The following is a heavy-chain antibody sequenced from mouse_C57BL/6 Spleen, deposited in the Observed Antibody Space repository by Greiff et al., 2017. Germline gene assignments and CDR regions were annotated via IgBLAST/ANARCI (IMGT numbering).Heavy chain of an antibody. CDR2: INPSSGYT. Sequence: QVQLKESGAELAKPGASVKLSCKASGYTFTSYWMHWVKQRPGQGLEWIGYINPSSGYTKYNQKFKDKATLTAEKSSSTAYMQLSSRTYEDSAVYYCARDYDWSYYFDYWGQGTTLTVSS. CDR3: ARDYDWSYYFDY. J-gene: IGHJ2*01. CDR1: GYTFTSYW. D-gene: IGHD2-4*01. V-gene: IGHV1-7*01.